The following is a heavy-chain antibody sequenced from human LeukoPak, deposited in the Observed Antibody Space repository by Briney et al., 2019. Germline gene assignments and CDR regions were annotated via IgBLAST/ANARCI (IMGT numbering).Heavy chain of an antibody. CDR1: GFTFSSYG. J-gene: IGHJ5*02. D-gene: IGHD3-10*01. CDR2: IRYEGSEK. Sequence: GGSLRLSCAASGFTFSSYGMHWVRQAPGKGLEWVAFIRYEGSEKYYADSVKGRFTISRDNSKNTLYLEMNSLRTEDTAVYHCAKDLMRDRWFGESWGQGTLVTVSS. V-gene: IGHV3-30*02. CDR3: AKDLMRDRWFGES.